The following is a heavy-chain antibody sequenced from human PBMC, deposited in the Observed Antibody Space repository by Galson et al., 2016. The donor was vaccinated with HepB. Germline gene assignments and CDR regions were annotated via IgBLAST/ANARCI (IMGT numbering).Heavy chain of an antibody. CDR2: IIPLLGTT. CDR1: GGTSTTSN. CDR3: ARGTHPYYGSGSYWPIAWFDT. D-gene: IGHD3-10*01. J-gene: IGHJ5*02. Sequence: SVKVSCKVSGGTSTTSNVNWVRQAPGKGLEWMGGIIPLLGTTKYAEKFQDRLTITADASTGTAFMELRGLNSEDSAMYFCARGTHPYYGSGSYWPIAWFDTWGQGTLVTVSS. V-gene: IGHV1-69*13.